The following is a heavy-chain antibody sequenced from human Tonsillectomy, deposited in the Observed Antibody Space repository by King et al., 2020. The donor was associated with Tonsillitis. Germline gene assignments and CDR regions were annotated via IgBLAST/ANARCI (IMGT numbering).Heavy chain of an antibody. Sequence: VQLVESGGGLIQPGGSLRLSCAASGFPVSSNYMSWVRQAPGKGLEWVSLLYSEGTTYYAHSVRGRFTISRDNSKNTLYLQMNSLRAEDTAVYYCARGTRPGYFQHWGRGTLVTVSS. CDR3: ARGTRPGYFQH. J-gene: IGHJ1*01. CDR2: LYSEGTT. V-gene: IGHV3-53*01. CDR1: GFPVSSNY.